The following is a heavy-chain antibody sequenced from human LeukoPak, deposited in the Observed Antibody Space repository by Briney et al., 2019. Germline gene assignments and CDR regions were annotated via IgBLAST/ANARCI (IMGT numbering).Heavy chain of an antibody. CDR1: GYTFTGYY. Sequence: ASVKVSCKASGYTFTGYYMHWVRQAPGQGLEWMGWINPNSGGTNYAQKFQGRVTMTRDTSISTAYMELSRLRSDDTAVYYCARDLRYSSSWYEFLGVDYWGQGTLVTVSS. J-gene: IGHJ4*02. D-gene: IGHD6-13*01. CDR3: ARDLRYSSSWYEFLGVDY. V-gene: IGHV1-2*02. CDR2: INPNSGGT.